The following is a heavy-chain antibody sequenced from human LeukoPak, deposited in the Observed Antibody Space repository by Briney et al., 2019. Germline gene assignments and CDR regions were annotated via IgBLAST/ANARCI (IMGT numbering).Heavy chain of an antibody. CDR2: INPNSGGT. V-gene: IGHV1-2*02. J-gene: IGHJ4*02. D-gene: IGHD6-19*01. CDR1: GYTFTGYY. Sequence: ASVKVSCKASGYTFTGYYMHWMRQAPGQGLEWMGWINPNSGGTNYAQKFQGRVTMTRDTSISTAYMEPSRLRSDDTAVYYCAVEYSSGWTFDCWGQGTLVTVSS. CDR3: AVEYSSGWTFDC.